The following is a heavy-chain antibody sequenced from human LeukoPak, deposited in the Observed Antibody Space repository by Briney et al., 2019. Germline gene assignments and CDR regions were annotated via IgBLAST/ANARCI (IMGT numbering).Heavy chain of an antibody. Sequence: SETLSLTCTLSGGSISTYYWSWIRQPPGKGLEWIGEINHSGSTNYNPSLKSRVTISVDTSKDQFSLKLSSVTAADTAVYYCARLGWYWHHYFDYWGQGTLVTVSS. CDR3: ARLGWYWHHYFDY. CDR2: INHSGST. V-gene: IGHV4-34*01. D-gene: IGHD6-19*01. CDR1: GGSISTYY. J-gene: IGHJ4*02.